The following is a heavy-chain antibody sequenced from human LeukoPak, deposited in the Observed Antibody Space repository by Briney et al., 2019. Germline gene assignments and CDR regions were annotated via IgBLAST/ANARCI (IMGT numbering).Heavy chain of an antibody. CDR3: GSGIGDFEYYQH. J-gene: IGHJ1*01. CDR2: IWYDGSNK. Sequence: GGSLRLSCVASGFTFRNYGMHWVRQAPGKGLEWVTVIWYDGSNKYYADSVKGRFTISRDNSKNTLYLQMNSLRAEDTAVYYCGSGIGDFEYYQHWGQGTLVTVSS. D-gene: IGHD4-17*01. CDR1: GFTFRNYG. V-gene: IGHV3-33*01.